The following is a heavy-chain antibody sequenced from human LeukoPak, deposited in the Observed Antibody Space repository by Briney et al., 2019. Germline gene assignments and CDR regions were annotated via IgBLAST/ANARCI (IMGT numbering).Heavy chain of an antibody. CDR3: ARALSYGGNINWFDP. J-gene: IGHJ5*02. V-gene: IGHV3-74*03. CDR1: GFTFSSYW. CDR2: INSDGSNT. Sequence: GGSLRLSCAASGFTFSSYWMHWVRQAPGKGLVCVSRINSDGSNTTYADSVKGRFTISRDNAKNTLYLQMNSLRAEDTAVYYCARALSYGGNINWFDPWGQGTLVTVSS. D-gene: IGHD4-23*01.